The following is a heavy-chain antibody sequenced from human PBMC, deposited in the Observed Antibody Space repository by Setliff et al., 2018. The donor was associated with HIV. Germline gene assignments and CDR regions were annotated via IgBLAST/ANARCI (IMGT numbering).Heavy chain of an antibody. Sequence: GGSLRLSCVASGFAFSDFSMFWARQAPGKGLEWVAVISFDGRHKYYADSLKGRFTISRDNSINTIYLQMNNLRTEDTAVYYCAKSRTIYGEVIIQWAYMDVWGQGTTVTVSS. CDR2: ISFDGRHK. V-gene: IGHV3-30-3*02. J-gene: IGHJ6*02. CDR3: AKSRTIYGEVIIQWAYMDV. D-gene: IGHD3-3*01. CDR1: GFAFSDFS.